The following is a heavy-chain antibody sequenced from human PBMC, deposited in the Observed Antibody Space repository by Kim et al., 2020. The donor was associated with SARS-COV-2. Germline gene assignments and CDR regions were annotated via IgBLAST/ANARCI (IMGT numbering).Heavy chain of an antibody. J-gene: IGHJ4*02. V-gene: IGHV3-23*01. D-gene: IGHD2-21*02. CDR3: ARADCGGDCYPVDY. Sequence: ANSVKCRFTISRHNSKNTLYLQMNSLRAEDTAVYYCARADCGGDCYPVDYWGQGTLVTVSS.